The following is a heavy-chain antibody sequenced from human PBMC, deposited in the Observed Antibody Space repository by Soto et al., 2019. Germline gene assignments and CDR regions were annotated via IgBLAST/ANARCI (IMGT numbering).Heavy chain of an antibody. CDR2: ISSSSSTT. J-gene: IGHJ5*02. CDR3: GRDDYDFWRGYLYNWFDP. CDR1: GFTFSSYS. D-gene: IGHD3-3*01. Sequence: EVQLVESGGGLVQPGGSLRLSCAASGFTFSSYSMNWVRQAPGKGLEWVSYISSSSSTTYYADSVKGRFTISRDNAKNSLCLQMNSLREEDTAVYYCGRDDYDFWRGYLYNWFDPWGQGTLVTVSS. V-gene: IGHV3-48*02.